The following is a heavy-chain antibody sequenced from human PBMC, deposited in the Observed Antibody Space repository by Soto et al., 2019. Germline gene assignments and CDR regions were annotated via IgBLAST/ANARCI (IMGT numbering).Heavy chain of an antibody. CDR2: IYYSGST. D-gene: IGHD3-3*01. J-gene: IGHJ4*02. Sequence: PSETLSLTCTVSGGSISSGDYYWSWIRQPPGKGLEWIGYIYYSGSTYYNPSLKSRVTISVDTSKNQFSLKLSSVTAADTAVYYCARFTYDFWSGYTAVDYWGQGTLVTVSS. CDR3: ARFTYDFWSGYTAVDY. V-gene: IGHV4-30-4*01. CDR1: GGSISSGDYY.